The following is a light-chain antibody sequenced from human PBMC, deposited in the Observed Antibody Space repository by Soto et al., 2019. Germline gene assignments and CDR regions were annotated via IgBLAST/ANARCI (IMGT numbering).Light chain of an antibody. J-gene: IGKJ1*01. CDR3: QQLSGYPWT. CDR1: QGIDNY. Sequence: IQLTQSPSSLSASVGDRVTITCRASQGIDNYLAWYQQKPGTAPKILSYAASTLQSGVPSRFRGRGSGTDFTLTISSPQPEDFETYSCQQLSGYPWTFGQGTKVDIK. V-gene: IGKV1-9*01. CDR2: AAS.